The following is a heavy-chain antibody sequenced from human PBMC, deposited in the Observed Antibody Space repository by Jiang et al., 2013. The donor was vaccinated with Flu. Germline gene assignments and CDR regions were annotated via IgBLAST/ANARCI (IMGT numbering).Heavy chain of an antibody. CDR1: GFTLSSYG. CDR3: AKFYYDSSGYYGRDAFDI. CDR2: VSGGGGTT. J-gene: IGHJ3*02. Sequence: QPGGSLRLSCAASGFTLSSYGMSWVRQAPGKGLEWVSAVSGGGGTTYYADSVKGRFTISRDNSKNTLYLQMNSLRAEDTAIYYCAKFYYDSSGYYGRDAFDIWGQGTMVTVS. D-gene: IGHD3-22*01. V-gene: IGHV3-23*01.